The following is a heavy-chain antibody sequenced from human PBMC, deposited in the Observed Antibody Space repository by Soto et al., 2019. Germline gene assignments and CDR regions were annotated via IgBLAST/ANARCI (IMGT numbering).Heavy chain of an antibody. V-gene: IGHV4-59*12. Sequence: SETLSLTCTVSGGSISSYYWSWIRQPPGKGLEWIGYIYYSGSTNYNPSLKSRVTISVDTSKNQFSLNLSSVTAADTAVYYCARVSGTYYYGMEVWGQGTTVTVSS. D-gene: IGHD1-26*01. CDR1: GGSISSYY. CDR2: IYYSGST. J-gene: IGHJ6*02. CDR3: ARVSGTYYYGMEV.